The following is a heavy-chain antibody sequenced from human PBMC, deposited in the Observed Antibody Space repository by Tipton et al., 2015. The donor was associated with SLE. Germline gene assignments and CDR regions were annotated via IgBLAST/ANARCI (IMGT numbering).Heavy chain of an antibody. CDR1: GGSISSHY. CDR2: IFTSGTT. V-gene: IGHV4-59*11. D-gene: IGHD5-24*01. J-gene: IGHJ4*02. Sequence: TLSLTCTVSGGSISSHYWSWIRQPPGKGLEWIGYIFTSGTTNYNPSLKSRVTISVDTSKNQFSLKLSSVTAADTAVYYCARGEMATIGDYFDYWGQGTLVTVSS. CDR3: ARGEMATIGDYFDY.